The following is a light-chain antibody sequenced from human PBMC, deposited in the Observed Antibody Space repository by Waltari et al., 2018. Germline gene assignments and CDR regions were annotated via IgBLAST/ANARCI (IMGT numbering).Light chain of an antibody. CDR1: QSGLHSSNNKNY. CDR3: QQYVRAPYT. J-gene: IGKJ2*01. Sequence: DIVMTQSPDSLAVSLGERATLHCQSSQSGLHSSNNKNYLAWSQQKPRQPPKLLIYWASSRDSGVPDRFSGSGSGTDFTLIISSLQAEDVAVYYCQQYVRAPYTFGQGTKLEIK. V-gene: IGKV4-1*01. CDR2: WAS.